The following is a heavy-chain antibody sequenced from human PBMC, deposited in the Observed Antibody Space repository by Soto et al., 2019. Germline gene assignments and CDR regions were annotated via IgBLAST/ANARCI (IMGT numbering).Heavy chain of an antibody. Sequence: SETLSLTCTVSGGSISSGDYYWSWIRQPPGKCLEWIGYIYYSGSTYYNPSLKSRVTISVDRSKNQFSLKLSSVTAADTAVYYCARGGHDYGDFGYWGQGTLVPVSS. V-gene: IGHV4-30-4*01. D-gene: IGHD4-17*01. CDR2: IYYSGST. CDR1: GGSISSGDYY. CDR3: ARGGHDYGDFGY. J-gene: IGHJ4*02.